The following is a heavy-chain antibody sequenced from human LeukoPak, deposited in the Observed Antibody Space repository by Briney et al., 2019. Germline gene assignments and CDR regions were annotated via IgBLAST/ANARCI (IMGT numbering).Heavy chain of an antibody. CDR2: VRNDGSG. V-gene: IGHV3-30*02. Sequence: GGSLRLSCAASGFTFSGYGMHWVRQTPGNGLEWVALVRNDGSGNFADSVRGRLTISRDNSKNTLFLQMNSLRGEDTAVYYCAKDRLVVAPAAMTSNFDYWSQGTLVTVSS. CDR1: GFTFSGYG. J-gene: IGHJ4*02. CDR3: AKDRLVVAPAAMTSNFDY. D-gene: IGHD2-2*01.